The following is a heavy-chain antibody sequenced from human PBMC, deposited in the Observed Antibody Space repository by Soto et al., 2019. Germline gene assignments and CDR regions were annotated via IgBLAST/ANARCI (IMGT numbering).Heavy chain of an antibody. CDR3: ARGFIPENY. V-gene: IGHV1-18*01. J-gene: IGHJ4*02. CDR2: INTCNGNT. CDR1: GYTFSDYG. D-gene: IGHD2-2*01. Sequence: QVHLVQSEGEVKKPGASVKVSCKTSGYTFSDYGVSWVRQAPGQGLEWMGWINTCNGNTKYEQKFQGRVSLSSDTSTRTAFLEVTSLKFDDAAVYYCARGFIPENYWGQGTRVTVSS.